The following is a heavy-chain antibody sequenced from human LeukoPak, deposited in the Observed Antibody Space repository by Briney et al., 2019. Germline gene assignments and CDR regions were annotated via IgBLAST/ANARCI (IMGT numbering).Heavy chain of an antibody. V-gene: IGHV3-23*01. CDR2: ISGNGLST. CDR3: AKTGQLDS. Sequence: GGSLRLSCAASGFSFTSNAMTWVRQAPGKGLEWVSTISGNGLSTLYADSVKGRFTISRDTSKNTLSLQMNTLRAEDTAVYYCAKTGQLDSWGQGTLVTVSS. J-gene: IGHJ4*02. D-gene: IGHD1-1*01. CDR1: GFSFTSNA.